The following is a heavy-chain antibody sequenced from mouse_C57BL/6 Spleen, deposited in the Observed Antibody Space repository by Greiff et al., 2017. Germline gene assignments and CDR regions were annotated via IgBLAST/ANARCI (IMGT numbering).Heavy chain of an antibody. CDR1: GYTFTDYE. CDR3: TRSGDYDEGAWFAY. Sequence: QVQLQQSGAELVRPGASVTLSCKASGYTFTDYEMHWVKQTPVHGLEWIGAIDPETGGTAYNQKFKGKAILTADKSSSTAYMELRSLTSEDSAVYYCTRSGDYDEGAWFAYGGQGTLVTVAA. D-gene: IGHD2-4*01. J-gene: IGHJ3*01. CDR2: IDPETGGT. V-gene: IGHV1-15*01.